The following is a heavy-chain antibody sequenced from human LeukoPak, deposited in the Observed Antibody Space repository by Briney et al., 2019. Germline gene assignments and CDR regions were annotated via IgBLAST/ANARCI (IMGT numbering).Heavy chain of an antibody. CDR2: IYCDGSKT. CDR3: ARRAELGMRYFDF. V-gene: IGHV5-51*01. D-gene: IGHD7-27*01. J-gene: IGHJ5*01. Sequence: GESLKISCQASGYTFTDYWVGWVRQLPGKGLEWMGIIYCDGSKTTYSPAFQRQVTISVDKSTSTAYLQWSSLKASDTAIYFCARRAELGMRYFDFWGQGALLVVSS. CDR1: GYTFTDYW.